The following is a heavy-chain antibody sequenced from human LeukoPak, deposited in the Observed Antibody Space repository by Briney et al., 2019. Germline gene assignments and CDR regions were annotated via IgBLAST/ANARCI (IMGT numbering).Heavy chain of an antibody. V-gene: IGHV3-30-3*01. J-gene: IGHJ4*02. CDR3: ARDRATMIVVALFDY. CDR1: GFTFSSYA. D-gene: IGHD3-22*01. CDR2: ISYDGSNK. Sequence: PGRSLRLSCAASGFTFSSYAMHWVRPAPGKGGGWVAVISYDGSNKYYADSVKGRFTISRDNFKNTLYLQMNSLRAEDTAVYYCARDRATMIVVALFDYWGQGTLVTVSS.